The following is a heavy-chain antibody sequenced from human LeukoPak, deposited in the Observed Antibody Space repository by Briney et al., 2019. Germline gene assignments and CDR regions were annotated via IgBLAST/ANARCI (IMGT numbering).Heavy chain of an antibody. CDR3: ARYHYGDYGFDY. J-gene: IGHJ4*02. D-gene: IGHD4-17*01. Sequence: SETLSLTCAVYGGSFSGYYWSWIRQPPGKGLEWIGEINHSGSTNYNPSLKSRVTISVDTSKNQSSLKLSSVTAADTAVYYCARYHYGDYGFDYWGQGTLVTVSS. V-gene: IGHV4-34*01. CDR1: GGSFSGYY. CDR2: INHSGST.